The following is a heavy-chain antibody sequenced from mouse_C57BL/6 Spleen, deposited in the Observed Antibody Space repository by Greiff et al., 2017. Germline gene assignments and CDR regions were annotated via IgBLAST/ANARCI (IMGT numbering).Heavy chain of an antibody. CDR1: GYSFTGYY. J-gene: IGHJ4*01. Sequence: EVQLQQSGPELVKPGASVKISCKASGYSFTGYYMNWVKQSPEKSLEWIGEINPSTGGTTYNQKFKAKATLTVDKSSSTAYMQLKSLTSEDSAVYYCARFYGNYSYAMDYWGQGTSVTVSS. D-gene: IGHD2-1*01. V-gene: IGHV1-42*01. CDR3: ARFYGNYSYAMDY. CDR2: INPSTGGT.